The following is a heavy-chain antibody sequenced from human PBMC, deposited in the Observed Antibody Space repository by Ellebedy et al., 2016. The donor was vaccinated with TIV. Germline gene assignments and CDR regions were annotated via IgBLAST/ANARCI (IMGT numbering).Heavy chain of an antibody. J-gene: IGHJ4*02. D-gene: IGHD6-19*01. CDR2: IIPIFRTP. CDR1: GGTFSSNG. CDR3: ARGAVAGTLGY. V-gene: IGHV1-69*13. Sequence: AASVKVSCKVSGGTFSSNGIRWLRQAPGQGLEWMGGIIPIFRTPNYAQKFQGRVTITADESTSTTYMELSSLRSEDTAVYYCARGAVAGTLGYWGQGTLVTVSS.